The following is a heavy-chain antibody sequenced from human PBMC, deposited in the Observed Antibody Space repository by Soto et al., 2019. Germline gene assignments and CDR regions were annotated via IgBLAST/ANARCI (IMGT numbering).Heavy chain of an antibody. CDR2: IVVGSGNT. D-gene: IGHD3-10*01. Sequence: ASVKVSCKASGYTFTSYAMHWVRQARGQRLEWIGWIVVGSGNTNYAQKFQERVTITRDMSTSTAYMELSSLRSEDTAVYFCSAGNVLLWFGELSPHRAFDIWGQGTMVTVSS. J-gene: IGHJ3*02. CDR1: GYTFTSYA. CDR3: SAGNVLLWFGELSPHRAFDI. V-gene: IGHV1-58*02.